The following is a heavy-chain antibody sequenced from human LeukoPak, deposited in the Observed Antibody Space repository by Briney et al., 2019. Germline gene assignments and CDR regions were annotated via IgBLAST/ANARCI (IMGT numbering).Heavy chain of an antibody. CDR3: ARGARGYYYGMDV. J-gene: IGHJ6*02. CDR1: GGSISSYY. Sequence: SETLSLTCTVSGGSISSYYWSWIRQPPGKGLEWIGYIYYSGSTNYNPSLKSRVTISVDTSKNQFSLKLSSVTAADTAVYYCARGARGYYYGMDVWGQGATFTVSS. D-gene: IGHD3-10*01. CDR2: IYYSGST. V-gene: IGHV4-59*01.